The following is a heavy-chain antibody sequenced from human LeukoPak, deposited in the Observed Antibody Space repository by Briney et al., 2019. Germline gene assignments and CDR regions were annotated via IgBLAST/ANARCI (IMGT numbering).Heavy chain of an antibody. CDR2: ISSSSSYI. CDR1: GFTFGDYA. J-gene: IGHJ4*02. D-gene: IGHD2-8*01. V-gene: IGHV3-21*01. CDR3: ASGLTNPDY. Sequence: PGRSLRLSCTASGFTFGDYAMSWVRQAPGKGLEWVSSISSSSSYIYYADSVKGRFTISRDNAKNSLYLQMNSLRAEDTAVYYCASGLTNPDYWGQGTLVTVSS.